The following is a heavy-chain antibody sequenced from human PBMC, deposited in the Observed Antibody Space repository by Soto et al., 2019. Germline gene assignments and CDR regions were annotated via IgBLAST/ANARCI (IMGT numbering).Heavy chain of an antibody. CDR3: ARGRYGDY. Sequence: QVHLVQSGAEVKKPGASGKVSCKGSGYAFTTYGIPWVRQAPGQGLEWMGWISAPNGNTNYAQKRQGRVTVTRDPSTSPAYMELRSLRSDDTAVYYCARGRYGDYWGQGDLVTVSS. CDR1: GYAFTTYG. CDR2: ISAPNGNT. V-gene: IGHV1-18*01. J-gene: IGHJ4*02. D-gene: IGHD1-1*01.